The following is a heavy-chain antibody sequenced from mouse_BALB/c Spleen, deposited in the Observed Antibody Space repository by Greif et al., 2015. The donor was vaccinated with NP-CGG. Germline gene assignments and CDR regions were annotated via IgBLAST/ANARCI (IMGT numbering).Heavy chain of an antibody. V-gene: IGHV1-54*01. CDR3: ARCVYDGYFGAMDY. J-gene: IGHJ4*01. D-gene: IGHD2-3*01. CDR1: GYAFTNYL. Sequence: QVQLQQPGAELVRPGTSVKVSCKASGYAFTNYLIEWVKQRPGQGLEWIGVINPGSGGTNYNEKFKGKATLTADKSSSTAYMQLSSLTSDDSAVYFCARCVYDGYFGAMDYWGQGTSVTVSS. CDR2: INPGSGGT.